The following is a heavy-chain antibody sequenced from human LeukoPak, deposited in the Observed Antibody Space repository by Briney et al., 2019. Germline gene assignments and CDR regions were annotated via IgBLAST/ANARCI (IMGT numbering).Heavy chain of an antibody. Sequence: PGGSLRLSCVASGFTFSHAWMSWVRQAPGKGLEWVGRIKSKIEGGTTEYAAPVKGRFTISRDDSKNTLYLQMNSLKTEDTAVYYCSSNMVEWGQGTLVTVSS. CDR2: IKSKIEGGTT. J-gene: IGHJ4*02. CDR3: SSNMVE. V-gene: IGHV3-15*01. D-gene: IGHD4/OR15-4a*01. CDR1: GFTFSHAW.